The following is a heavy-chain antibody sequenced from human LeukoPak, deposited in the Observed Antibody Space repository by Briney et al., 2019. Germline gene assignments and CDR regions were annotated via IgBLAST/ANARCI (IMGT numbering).Heavy chain of an antibody. J-gene: IGHJ6*02. Sequence: GASVKVSCKASGYTFTSYDINWVRQATGQGLEWMGWMNPNSGNTGYAQKFQGRVTMTRNTSISTAYMELSSLRSEDTAVYYCARGGEMATTNRFDYYYGMDVWGQGTTVTVSS. V-gene: IGHV1-8*01. CDR3: ARGGEMATTNRFDYYYGMDV. CDR2: MNPNSGNT. CDR1: GYTFTSYD. D-gene: IGHD5-24*01.